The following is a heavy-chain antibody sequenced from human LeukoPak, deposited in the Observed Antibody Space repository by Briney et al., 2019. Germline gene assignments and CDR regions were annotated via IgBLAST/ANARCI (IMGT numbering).Heavy chain of an antibody. CDR3: ARESPRTLWFGVGDYYYYMDV. V-gene: IGHV4-61*02. Sequence: SETLSLTCTVSGGSISSSSYYWSWIRQPAGKGLEWIGRIYTSGSTNYNPSLKSRVTMSVDTSKNQFSLKLSSVTAADTAVYYCARESPRTLWFGVGDYYYYMDVWGKGTTVTISS. D-gene: IGHD3-10*01. CDR1: GGSISSSSYY. J-gene: IGHJ6*03. CDR2: IYTSGST.